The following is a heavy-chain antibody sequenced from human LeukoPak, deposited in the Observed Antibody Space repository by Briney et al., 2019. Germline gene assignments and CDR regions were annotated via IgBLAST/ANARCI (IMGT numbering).Heavy chain of an antibody. V-gene: IGHV4-59*12. CDR3: ARDLYSSGWGYFDY. Sequence: SETLSLTCTVSGGSISGYYWSWIRQPPGKGLEWIGYIYYSGSTNYNPSLKSRVTISVDTSENQFSLKLSSVTAADTAVYYCARDLYSSGWGYFDYWGQGTLVTVSS. CDR2: IYYSGST. CDR1: GGSISGYY. D-gene: IGHD6-19*01. J-gene: IGHJ4*02.